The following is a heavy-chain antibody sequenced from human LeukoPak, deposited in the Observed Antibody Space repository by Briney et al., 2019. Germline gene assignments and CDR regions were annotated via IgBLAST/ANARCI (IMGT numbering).Heavy chain of an antibody. J-gene: IGHJ3*02. D-gene: IGHD3-10*01. CDR3: ARGEIYDAFDI. CDR2: IYHSGST. Sequence: SETLSLTCTVSGGSISSGYYWGWIRQPPGKGLEWIGSIYHSGSTYYNPSLKSRVTISVDTSKNQFSLKLSSVTAADTAVYYCARGEIYDAFDIWGQGTMVTVSS. V-gene: IGHV4-38-2*02. CDR1: GGSISSGYY.